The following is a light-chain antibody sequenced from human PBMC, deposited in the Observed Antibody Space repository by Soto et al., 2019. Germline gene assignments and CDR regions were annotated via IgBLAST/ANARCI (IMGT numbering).Light chain of an antibody. CDR3: QQTYSTPPLT. CDR1: QSIRRW. CDR2: DAS. J-gene: IGKJ4*01. V-gene: IGKV1-39*01. Sequence: DIQMTQSPSMLSASVGDRVTIACRASQSIRRWLAWYQQKPGKAPKLLIFDASTLESGVPSRFSGSGSGTDFTLTINSLQPEDFATYYCQQTYSTPPLTFGGGTKVEIK.